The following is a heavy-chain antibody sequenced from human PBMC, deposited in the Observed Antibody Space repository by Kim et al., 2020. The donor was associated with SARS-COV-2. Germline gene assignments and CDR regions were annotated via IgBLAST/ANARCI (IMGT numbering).Heavy chain of an antibody. CDR1: GFTFSSYW. CDR2: IKQDGSEK. CDR3: ARGIRDGYNYNAFDI. V-gene: IGHV3-7*01. D-gene: IGHD5-12*01. Sequence: GGSLRLSCAASGFTFSSYWMSWVRQAPGKGLEWVANIKQDGSEKYYVDSVKGRFTISRDNAKNSLYLQMNSLRAEDTAVYYCARGIRDGYNYNAFDIWGQGTMVTVSS. J-gene: IGHJ3*02.